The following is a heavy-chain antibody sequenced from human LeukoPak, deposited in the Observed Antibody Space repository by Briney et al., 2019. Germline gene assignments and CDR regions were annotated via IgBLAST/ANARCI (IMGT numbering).Heavy chain of an antibody. CDR1: GGSISSGDYY. V-gene: IGHV4-30-4*08. CDR3: ASLYQDYDFWSGYRNDAFDI. CDR2: INHSGST. D-gene: IGHD3-3*01. Sequence: SSQTLSLTCTVSGGSISSGDYYWSWIRQPPGKGLEWIGEINHSGSTNYNPSLKSRVTISVDTSKNQFSLKLSSVTAADTAVYYCASLYQDYDFWSGYRNDAFDIWGQGTMVTVSS. J-gene: IGHJ3*02.